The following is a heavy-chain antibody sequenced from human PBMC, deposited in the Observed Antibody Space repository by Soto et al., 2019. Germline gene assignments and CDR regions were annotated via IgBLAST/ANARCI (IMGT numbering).Heavy chain of an antibody. D-gene: IGHD6-13*01. CDR2: FSAYNGNT. J-gene: IGHJ4*02. V-gene: IGHV1-18*01. CDR3: AIDAAAGLNDY. Sequence: QVQLVQSGAEVKKPGASVKVSCKASGYTFTSYGISWVRQAPGQGLEWVGWFSAYNGNTNYAQQLQGRLTMPPDTSTSSAYMELRSLRPDDTAVYYWAIDAAAGLNDYWGQGTLVTVSS. CDR1: GYTFTSYG.